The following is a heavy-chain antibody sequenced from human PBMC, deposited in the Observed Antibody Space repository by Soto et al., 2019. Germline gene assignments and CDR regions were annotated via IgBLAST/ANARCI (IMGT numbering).Heavy chain of an antibody. CDR1: GFTFSSYA. V-gene: IGHV3-23*01. J-gene: IGHJ4*02. CDR3: AKSTAILVVPAASGRFFDY. CDR2: ISGSGGST. D-gene: IGHD2-2*01. Sequence: GGSLRLSCAASGFTFSSYAMSWVRQAPGKGLEWVSAISGSGGSTYYADSVKGRFTISRDNSKNTLHLQMNSLRAEDTAVYYCAKSTAILVVPAASGRFFDYWGQGTLVTVSS.